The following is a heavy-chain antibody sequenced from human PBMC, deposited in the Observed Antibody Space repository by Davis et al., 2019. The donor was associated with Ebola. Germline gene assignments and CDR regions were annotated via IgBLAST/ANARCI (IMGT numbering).Heavy chain of an antibody. D-gene: IGHD6-19*01. CDR1: GFTLSGYD. CDR3: ARELVSDGWSRGAFDI. J-gene: IGHJ3*02. CDR2: IWDDGSNK. Sequence: GESLKISCAASGFTLSGYDMNWVRQAPGKGLQWVAVIWDDGSNKYYADSVKGRFTISRDNSKNTLYLQMNSLRPDDTAVYYCARELVSDGWSRGAFDIWGQGTMVTVSS. V-gene: IGHV3-33*01.